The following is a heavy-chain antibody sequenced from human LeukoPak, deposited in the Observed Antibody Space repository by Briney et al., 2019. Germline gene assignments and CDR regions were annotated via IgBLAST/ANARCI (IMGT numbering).Heavy chain of an antibody. D-gene: IGHD3-22*01. Sequence: GGSLRLSRVASGFTFSNYDMHWVRQGTGRGLEWVSGIGTGGDTHYPDSVKGRFTISRENAKNSLYLQMNSLRVGDTAMYYCARAARFYGSSGAHAFDIWGQGTMVTVS. CDR3: ARAARFYGSSGAHAFDI. CDR1: GFTFSNYD. J-gene: IGHJ3*02. V-gene: IGHV3-13*01. CDR2: IGTGGDT.